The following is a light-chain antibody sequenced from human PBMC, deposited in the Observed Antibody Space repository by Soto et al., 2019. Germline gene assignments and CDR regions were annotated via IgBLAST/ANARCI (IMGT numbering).Light chain of an antibody. CDR1: SSDVGGYNY. CDR2: DVS. V-gene: IGLV2-14*01. Sequence: QSALTQPASVSGSPGQSITISCTGTSSDVGGYNYVSWYQQHPGKAPKLTIYDVSNRPSGVSNRFSGSKSGNTASLTLSGLQAEDEAAYYCTSYTSSSTVVFGGGTKVTVL. CDR3: TSYTSSSTVV. J-gene: IGLJ2*01.